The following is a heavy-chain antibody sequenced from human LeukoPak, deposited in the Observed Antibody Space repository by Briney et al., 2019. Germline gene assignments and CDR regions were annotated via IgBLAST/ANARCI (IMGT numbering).Heavy chain of an antibody. V-gene: IGHV1-18*01. CDR2: ISAYNGNT. Sequence: ASVKVSCKASGYTFTSYGISWVRQAPGQGLEWMGWISAYNGNTNYAQKLQGRVTMTTDTSTSTAYMELRSLRSDDTAVYHCARVGGVDIVATDIDYWGQGTLVTVSS. CDR1: GYTFTSYG. J-gene: IGHJ4*02. D-gene: IGHD5-12*01. CDR3: ARVGGVDIVATDIDY.